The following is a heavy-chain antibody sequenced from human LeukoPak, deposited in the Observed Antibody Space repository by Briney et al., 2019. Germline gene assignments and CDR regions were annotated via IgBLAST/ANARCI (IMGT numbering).Heavy chain of an antibody. J-gene: IGHJ3*02. V-gene: IGHV3-33*06. CDR3: AKMTGYGNVNDAFDI. D-gene: IGHD4-17*01. CDR1: GFTFSSYG. Sequence: GGSLRLSCAASGFTFSSYGMHWVRQAPGKGLEWVAVIWYDGSNKYYADSVKGRFTISRDNSKNTLYLQMNSLRAEDTAVYYCAKMTGYGNVNDAFDIWGQGTVVTVSS. CDR2: IWYDGSNK.